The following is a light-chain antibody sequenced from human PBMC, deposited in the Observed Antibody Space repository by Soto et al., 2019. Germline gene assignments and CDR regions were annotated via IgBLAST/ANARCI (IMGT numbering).Light chain of an antibody. J-gene: IGLJ3*02. CDR1: SSDVGGYKY. V-gene: IGLV2-14*01. CDR2: EVT. Sequence: QTASVSGSPGQSITISCTGTSSDVGGYKYVSWYQQHPGKAPKLMIYEVTNRPSGVSNRFSGSKSGNTASLTISGLHTEDEADYYCSSYTSSSTLVFGGGTKLTVL. CDR3: SSYTSSSTLV.